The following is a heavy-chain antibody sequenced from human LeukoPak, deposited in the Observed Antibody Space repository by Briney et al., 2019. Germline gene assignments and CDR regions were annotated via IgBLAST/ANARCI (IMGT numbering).Heavy chain of an antibody. V-gene: IGHV3-30-3*01. D-gene: IGHD4-17*01. J-gene: IGHJ4*02. CDR2: ISYDGSNK. Sequence: GGSLRLSCAAPGFTFSSYAMHWVRQAPGKGLEWVAVISYDGSNKYYADSVKGRFTISRDNSKNTLYLQMNSLRAEDTAVYYCARDPDDYGDYSYFDYWGQGTLVTVSS. CDR3: ARDPDDYGDYSYFDY. CDR1: GFTFSSYA.